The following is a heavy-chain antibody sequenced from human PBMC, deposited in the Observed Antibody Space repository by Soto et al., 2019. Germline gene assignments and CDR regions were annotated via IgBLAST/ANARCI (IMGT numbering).Heavy chain of an antibody. D-gene: IGHD3-10*01. CDR3: AREGDYGPGHYYYYGMDV. J-gene: IGHJ6*02. CDR2: IYSGGST. Sequence: EVQLVESGGGLVQPGGSLRLSCAASGFTVSSNYMSWVRQAPGKGLEWVSVIYSGGSTYYADSVKGRFTISRDNSKNTLYLQMTSMRAEDTAVYYCAREGDYGPGHYYYYGMDVWGQGTTVTVSS. V-gene: IGHV3-66*01. CDR1: GFTVSSNY.